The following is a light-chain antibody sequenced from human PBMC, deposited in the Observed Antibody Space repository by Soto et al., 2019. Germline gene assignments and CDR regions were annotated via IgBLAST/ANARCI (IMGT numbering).Light chain of an antibody. CDR2: DAS. Sequence: DIRMTQSPSTLSTSVGDRVTITCRASQNIRGWLAWYQQKPGKAPKLLIYDASTLESGVPSRFSGSGSGTEFTLTISSLQSEDFAVYFCQQYHNWPPWTFGQGTKVEIK. CDR3: QQYHNWPPWT. V-gene: IGKV1-5*01. J-gene: IGKJ1*01. CDR1: QNIRGW.